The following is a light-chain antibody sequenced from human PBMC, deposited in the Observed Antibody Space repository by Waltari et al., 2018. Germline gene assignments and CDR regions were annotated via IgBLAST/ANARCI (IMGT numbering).Light chain of an antibody. J-gene: IGLJ1*01. CDR1: STDLASYNL. V-gene: IGLV2-23*01. CDR2: EAT. CDR3: CSYTGSSTSYG. Sequence: QSPTITCTGASTDLASYNLVAWYQHHPNRAPKLIIYEATKRPSGISHRFSGAKSGATASLRISGLQADDEADYYCCSYTGSSTSYGCGGGTKVTVL.